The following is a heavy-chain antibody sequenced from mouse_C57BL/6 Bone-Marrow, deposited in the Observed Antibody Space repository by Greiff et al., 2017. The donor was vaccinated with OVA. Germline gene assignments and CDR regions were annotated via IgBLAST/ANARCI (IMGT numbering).Heavy chain of an antibody. V-gene: IGHV5-12*01. CDR3: ARPYYSYWYFDV. D-gene: IGHD1-1*01. CDR2: ISNGGGST. Sequence: EVHLVESGGGLVQPGGSLKLSCAASGFTFSDYYMYWVRQTPEKRLEWVAYISNGGGSTYYPDTVKGRFTISRDNAKNTLYLQMSRLKSEDTAMYYCARPYYSYWYFDVWGTGTTVTVSS. J-gene: IGHJ1*03. CDR1: GFTFSDYY.